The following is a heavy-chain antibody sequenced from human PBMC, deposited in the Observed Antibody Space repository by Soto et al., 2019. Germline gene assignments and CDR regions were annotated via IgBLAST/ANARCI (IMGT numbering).Heavy chain of an antibody. CDR3: AKVDGYSYRTDH. CDR1: GFTFSNYA. V-gene: IGHV3-23*01. CDR2: IRGRTNNT. J-gene: IGHJ4*02. D-gene: IGHD5-18*01. Sequence: EVQLLESGGGLVQPGGSLRLSCAASGFTFSNYAMTWVRQALGKGPEWVSRIRGRTNNTHYADSVKGRFAISRDNSQNTLYLQMNSLTAEDTAVYYCAKVDGYSYRTDHWGQGTLVTVSS.